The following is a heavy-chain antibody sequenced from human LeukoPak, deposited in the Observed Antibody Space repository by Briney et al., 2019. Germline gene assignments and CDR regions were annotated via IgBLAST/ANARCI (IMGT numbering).Heavy chain of an antibody. J-gene: IGHJ4*02. Sequence: SVKVSCKASGGTFSSYAIRWVRQAPGQGLEWMGRIIPILGIANYAQKFQGRVTITADKSTSTAYMELSSLRSEDTAVYYCVRDFSGYWTFDYWGQGTPVTVSS. V-gene: IGHV1-69*04. CDR2: IIPILGIA. D-gene: IGHD3-22*01. CDR3: VRDFSGYWTFDY. CDR1: GGTFSSYA.